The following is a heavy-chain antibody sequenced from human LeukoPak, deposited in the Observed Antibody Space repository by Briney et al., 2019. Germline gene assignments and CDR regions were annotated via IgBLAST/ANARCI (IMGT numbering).Heavy chain of an antibody. CDR2: IYPGDSDT. CDR1: GYSFTSYW. CDR3: ATTGVVVVTATHDAFDI. V-gene: IGHV5-51*01. Sequence: GESLKISCKGSGYSFTSYWIGWVRQMPGKGLEWMGIIYPGDSDTRYSPSFQGQVTISADKSISAAYLQWSSLKASDTATYYCATTGVVVVTATHDAFDIWGQGTMVTVSS. D-gene: IGHD2-21*02. J-gene: IGHJ3*02.